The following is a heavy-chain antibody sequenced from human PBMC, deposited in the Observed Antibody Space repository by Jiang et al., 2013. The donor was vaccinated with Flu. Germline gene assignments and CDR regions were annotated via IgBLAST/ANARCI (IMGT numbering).Heavy chain of an antibody. CDR3: ARLVNTVDGMDV. CDR1: GGSISSSSYY. Sequence: LLKPSETLSLTCTVSGGSISSSSYYWGWIRQPPGKGLEWIGSIYYSGSTYYNPSLKSRVTISVDTSRNQFSLKVRSATAADTAVYYCARLVNTVDGMDVWGQGTTVTVSS. V-gene: IGHV4-39*01. CDR2: IYYSGST. J-gene: IGHJ6*02. D-gene: IGHD4-23*01.